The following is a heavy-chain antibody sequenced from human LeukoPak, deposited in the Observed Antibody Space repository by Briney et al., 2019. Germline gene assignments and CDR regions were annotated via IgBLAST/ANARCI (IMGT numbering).Heavy chain of an antibody. J-gene: IGHJ4*02. CDR2: IKEDGSEK. Sequence: PGSSLRLSXAASGFTFSRFWMSWVRQAPGKGLEWVANIKEDGSEKYYVDSVKGRFTISRDNAKNSLYLQMNSLRAEDTAVYYCARDESFAGDYPYWGQGTLVTVSS. CDR3: ARDESFAGDYPY. V-gene: IGHV3-7*01. CDR1: GFTFSRFW. D-gene: IGHD4-17*01.